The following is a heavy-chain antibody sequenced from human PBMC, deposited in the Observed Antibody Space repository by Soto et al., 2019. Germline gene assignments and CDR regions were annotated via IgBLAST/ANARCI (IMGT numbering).Heavy chain of an antibody. CDR3: TRGYGDYVRDY. D-gene: IGHD4-17*01. Sequence: EVQLVESGAGLVRPGGSLKLSGAVSGFTFSGSAMHWVRQASGKGLEWVGRIRSKSNRYATAYAASVKGRFTISRDDSKNTAYLQMNSLKTVDTAVYYCTRGYGDYVRDYWGQGTLVTVSS. V-gene: IGHV3-73*01. CDR1: GFTFSGSA. J-gene: IGHJ4*02. CDR2: IRSKSNRYAT.